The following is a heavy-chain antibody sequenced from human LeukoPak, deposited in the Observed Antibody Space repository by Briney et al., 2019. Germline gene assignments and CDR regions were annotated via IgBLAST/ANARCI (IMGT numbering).Heavy chain of an antibody. V-gene: IGHV3-48*03. CDR2: ISSSGSTI. J-gene: IGHJ4*02. Sequence: PGGSLRLSCAASGFTFSSYEMNWVRQAPGKGLEWVSYISSSGSTIYYADSVKGRFTISRDNSKNTLYLQMNSLRAEDTAVYYCARVSTSSGYWGHFDYWGQGTLVTVSS. CDR1: GFTFSSYE. CDR3: ARVSTSSGYWGHFDY. D-gene: IGHD3-22*01.